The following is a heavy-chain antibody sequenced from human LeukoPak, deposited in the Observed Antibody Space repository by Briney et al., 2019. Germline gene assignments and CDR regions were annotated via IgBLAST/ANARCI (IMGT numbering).Heavy chain of an antibody. V-gene: IGHV4-61*01. CDR3: ARGVQPLKPDR. CDR1: GGSISSSSYY. D-gene: IGHD1-14*01. CDR2: IYYSGST. J-gene: IGHJ4*02. Sequence: PSETLSLTCTVSGGSISSSSYYWSWIRQPPGKGLEWIGYIYYSGSTNYNPSLKSRVTISVDTSKNQFSLKLSSVTAADTAVYYCARGVQPLKPDRWGQGTPVTVSS.